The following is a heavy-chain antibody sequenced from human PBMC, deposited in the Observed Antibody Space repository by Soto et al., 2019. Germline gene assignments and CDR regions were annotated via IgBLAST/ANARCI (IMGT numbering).Heavy chain of an antibody. D-gene: IGHD2-15*01. Sequence: PGKGLEWIGEINHSGSTNYNPSLKSRVTISVDTSKNQFSLKLSSVTAADTAVYYCAGAPPRVARGAFDIWGQGTMVT. CDR2: INHSGST. CDR3: AGAPPRVARGAFDI. J-gene: IGHJ3*02. V-gene: IGHV4-34*01.